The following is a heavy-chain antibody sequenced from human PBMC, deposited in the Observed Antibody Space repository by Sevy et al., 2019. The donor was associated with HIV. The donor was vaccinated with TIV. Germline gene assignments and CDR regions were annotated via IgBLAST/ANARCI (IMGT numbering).Heavy chain of an antibody. D-gene: IGHD4-4*01. CDR2: IYTSGST. CDR3: ARVVNDYSSNGNLEYYYGMDV. J-gene: IGHJ6*02. V-gene: IGHV4-4*07. CDR1: GGSISSYY. Sequence: SETLSLTCTVSGGSISSYYWSWIRQPAGKGLEWIGRIYTSGSTNYNPSLKSRVTMSVDTSKNQFSLKQSSVTAADTAVYYCARVVNDYSSNGNLEYYYGMDVWGQGTTVTVSS.